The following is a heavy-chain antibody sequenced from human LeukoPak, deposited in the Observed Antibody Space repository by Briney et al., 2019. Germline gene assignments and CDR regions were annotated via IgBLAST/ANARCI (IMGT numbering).Heavy chain of an antibody. CDR3: ARDGGWYFAFDI. V-gene: IGHV4-59*01. J-gene: IGHJ3*02. CDR1: GGSISSYY. D-gene: IGHD6-19*01. Sequence: PSETLSLTCTVSGGSISSYYWSWIRQPPGKGLEWIGYIYYSGSTNYNPSLKSRVTISVDTSKNQFSLKLSSVTAADTAVYYCARDGGWYFAFDIWGQGTMVTVSS. CDR2: IYYSGST.